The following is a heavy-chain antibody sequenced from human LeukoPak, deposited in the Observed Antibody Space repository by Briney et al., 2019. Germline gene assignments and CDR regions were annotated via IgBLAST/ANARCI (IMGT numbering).Heavy chain of an antibody. CDR2: ISYDGSNK. J-gene: IGHJ6*02. CDR3: ARGDDRAAAPLDYYYGMDV. V-gene: IGHV3-30-3*01. Sequence: PGGSLRLSCAASGFTFSSYAMHWVRQAPGKGLEWVAVISYDGSNKYYADSVKGRFTISRDNSKNTLYLQMNSLRAEDTAVYYCARGDDRAAAPLDYYYGMDVWGQGTTVTVSS. D-gene: IGHD6-13*01. CDR1: GFTFSSYA.